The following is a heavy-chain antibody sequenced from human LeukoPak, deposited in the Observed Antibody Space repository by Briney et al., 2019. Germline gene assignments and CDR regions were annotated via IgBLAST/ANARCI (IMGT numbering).Heavy chain of an antibody. Sequence: SETLSLTCTVSGGSISSYYWSWIRQPPGKGLEWIGYIYYSGSTNYNPSLKSRVTTSVDTSKNQLSLRLSSVTAADTAVYYCARQYSGSYGFDYWGQGTLVTVSS. J-gene: IGHJ4*02. CDR1: GGSISSYY. CDR3: ARQYSGSYGFDY. V-gene: IGHV4-59*01. CDR2: IYYSGST. D-gene: IGHD1-26*01.